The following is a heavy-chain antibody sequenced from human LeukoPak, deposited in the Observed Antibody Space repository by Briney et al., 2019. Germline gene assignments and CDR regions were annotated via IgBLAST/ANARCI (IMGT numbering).Heavy chain of an antibody. V-gene: IGHV4-39*02. CDR2: IYYSGST. J-gene: IGHJ4*02. Sequence: SETLSLTCTVSGGSISSSSYYWGWIRQPPGKGLEWIGSIYYSGSTYYNPSLKSRVTISVDTSKNQFSLKLSSVTAADTAVYYCARDPRRRGFDYWGQGTLVTVSS. CDR3: ARDPRRRGFDY. D-gene: IGHD3-10*01. CDR1: GGSISSSSYY.